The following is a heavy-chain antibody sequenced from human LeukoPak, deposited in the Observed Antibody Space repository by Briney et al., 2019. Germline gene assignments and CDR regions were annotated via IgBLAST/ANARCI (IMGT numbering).Heavy chain of an antibody. J-gene: IGHJ4*02. CDR3: ARWGGDSVTPPFTWDY. Sequence: PSETLSLACTVSGGSISSSSYYWAWIRQPPGKGLEWIGSAHYSGSTFYNPSLRGRVTISADTSKNQFSLELGSVTAADTAVYYCARWGGDSVTPPFTWDYWGQGTLVTVSS. CDR2: AHYSGST. V-gene: IGHV4-39*07. D-gene: IGHD4-17*01. CDR1: GGSISSSSYY.